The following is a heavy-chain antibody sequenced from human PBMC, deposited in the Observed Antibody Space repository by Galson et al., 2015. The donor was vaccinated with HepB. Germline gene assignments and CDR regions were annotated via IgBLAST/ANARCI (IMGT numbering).Heavy chain of an antibody. CDR1: GFTFSSYS. CDR2: ISSSSSYI. J-gene: IGHJ5*02. V-gene: IGHV3-21*01. D-gene: IGHD3-3*01. Sequence: SLRLSCAASGFTFSSYSMNWVRQAPGKGLEWVSSISSSSSYIYYADSVKGRFTISRDNAKNSLYLQMNSLRAEDTAVYYCAREGGYYDFRFDPWGQGTLVTVSS. CDR3: AREGGYYDFRFDP.